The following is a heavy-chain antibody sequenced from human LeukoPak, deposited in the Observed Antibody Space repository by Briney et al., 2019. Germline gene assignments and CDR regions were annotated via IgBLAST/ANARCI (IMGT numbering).Heavy chain of an antibody. J-gene: IGHJ5*02. CDR3: ARDPYRSSTSCYKWFDP. V-gene: IGHV1-69*04. CDR1: GGTFSSYT. CDR2: IIPILGIA. Sequence: SVKVSCKASGGTFSSYTISWVRQAPGQGLEWMGRIIPILGIANYAQKFQGRVTITADKSTSTAYMELSSLRSKDTAVYYCARDPYRSSTSCYKWFDPWGQGTLVTVSS. D-gene: IGHD2-2*02.